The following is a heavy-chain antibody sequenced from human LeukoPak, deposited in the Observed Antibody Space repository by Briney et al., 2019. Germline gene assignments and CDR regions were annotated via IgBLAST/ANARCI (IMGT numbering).Heavy chain of an antibody. CDR2: ILPIFGTA. CDR3: AREKRDHYFTTYYYGMDV. D-gene: IGHD2/OR15-2a*01. V-gene: IGHV1-69*13. Sequence: LVKVSCKASGGTFSSYAISWVRQAPGQGLEWMGGILPIFGTANYAQKFQGRVTITADESTSTAYMELSSLRSEDTAVYYCAREKRDHYFTTYYYGMDVWGKGTTVTVSS. CDR1: GGTFSSYA. J-gene: IGHJ6*04.